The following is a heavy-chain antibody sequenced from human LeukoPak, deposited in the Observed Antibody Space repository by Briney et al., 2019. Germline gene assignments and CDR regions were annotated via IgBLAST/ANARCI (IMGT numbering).Heavy chain of an antibody. Sequence: SETLSLTCTVSGGSISSYYWSWLRQPPGEGLQGIGYIYTSGSTNYNPSLKSRVTISVDTSKNQFSLKLSSVTAADTAVYYCARGKWDCSSTSCNNWFDPWGQGTLVTVSS. V-gene: IGHV4-4*09. CDR1: GGSISSYY. CDR3: ARGKWDCSSTSCNNWFDP. CDR2: IYTSGST. D-gene: IGHD2-2*01. J-gene: IGHJ5*02.